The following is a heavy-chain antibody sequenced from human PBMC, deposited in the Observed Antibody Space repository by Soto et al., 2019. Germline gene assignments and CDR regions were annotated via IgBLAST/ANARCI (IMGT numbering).Heavy chain of an antibody. J-gene: IGHJ4*02. CDR3: ATESGSTYGYFDC. D-gene: IGHD4-17*01. CDR1: GGSGTSDEDY. V-gene: IGHV4-30-4*01. CDR2: ISNSGST. Sequence: PSETLSLTCTVSGGSGTSDEDYWSWIRQSPGKGLEWIGYISNSGSTGYNPSLKTRLSMSVDRSKNQFTLRLTSVTAADTAVYFCATESGSTYGYFDCWGQGTQVTVSS.